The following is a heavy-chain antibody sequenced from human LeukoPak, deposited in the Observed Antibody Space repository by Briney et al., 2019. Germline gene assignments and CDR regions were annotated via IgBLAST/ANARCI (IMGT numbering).Heavy chain of an antibody. Sequence: GGSLRLSCAASGFTFSTFAMHWVRQAPDKGLERVAVIWFDGSNKYYADSVKGRFSISRDNSKNTLSLQMNSLRADDTAVYYCAKSEFDYYDSSGPPDSWGQGTLVTVSS. CDR3: AKSEFDYYDSSGPPDS. CDR2: IWFDGSNK. J-gene: IGHJ5*01. D-gene: IGHD3-22*01. CDR1: GFTFSTFA. V-gene: IGHV3-33*06.